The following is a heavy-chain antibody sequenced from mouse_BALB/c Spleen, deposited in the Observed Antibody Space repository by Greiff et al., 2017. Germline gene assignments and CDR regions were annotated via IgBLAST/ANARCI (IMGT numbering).Heavy chain of an antibody. CDR1: GFSLTSYG. Sequence: VKLMESGPGLVQPSQSLSITCTVSGFSLTSYGVHWVRQSPGKGLEWLGVIWSGGSTDYNAAFISRLSISKDNSKSQVFFKMNSLQANDTAIYYCARGNWDGRYFDVWGAGTTVTVSS. CDR3: ARGNWDGRYFDV. J-gene: IGHJ1*01. CDR2: IWSGGST. D-gene: IGHD4-1*01. V-gene: IGHV2-2*02.